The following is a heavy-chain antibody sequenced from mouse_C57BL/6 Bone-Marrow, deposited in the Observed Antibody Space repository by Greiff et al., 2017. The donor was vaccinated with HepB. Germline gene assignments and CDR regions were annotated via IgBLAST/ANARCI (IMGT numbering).Heavy chain of an antibody. J-gene: IGHJ2*01. V-gene: IGHV1-62-2*01. CDR1: GYTFTEYN. Sequence: VQLQQSGAELVKPGASVKLSCKASGYTFTEYNIHWVKQRSGKGLEWIGGFYPGSGSIKYNEKFKDKATLTADKSSSTAYMELSRLTSEDTAVYYCARREGITTALYFDYWCRGTALTV. CDR3: ARREGITTALYFDY. CDR2: FYPGSGSI. D-gene: IGHD1-2*01.